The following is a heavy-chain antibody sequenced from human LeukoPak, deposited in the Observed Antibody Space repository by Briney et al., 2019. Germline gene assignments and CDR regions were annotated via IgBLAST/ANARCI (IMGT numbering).Heavy chain of an antibody. CDR1: GGSISSYY. D-gene: IGHD4-23*01. CDR3: ARVPLRWYSFDY. Sequence: PSETLSLTCTVSGGSISSYYWSWIRQPPGKGLEWIGYIYYSGSTNYNPSLESRVTISVDTSKNQFSLKLSSVTAADTAVYYCARVPLRWYSFDYWGQGTLVTVSS. J-gene: IGHJ4*02. CDR2: IYYSGST. V-gene: IGHV4-59*01.